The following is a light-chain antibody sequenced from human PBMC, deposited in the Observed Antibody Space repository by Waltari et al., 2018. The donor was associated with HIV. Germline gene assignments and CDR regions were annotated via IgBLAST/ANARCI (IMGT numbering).Light chain of an antibody. CDR1: SSNIGAGFD. CDR2: GNS. J-gene: IGLJ1*01. V-gene: IGLV1-40*01. CDR3: QAYDSSLRGHV. Sequence: QSVLTQPPSVSVAPGQRIPISCTGSSSNIGAGFDVHWYQQLPGKAPNVLIYGNSNRPSGVTDRFSGSKSGTAASLASTGLQADDEGDYYCQAYDSSLRGHVLGSGTRVTVL.